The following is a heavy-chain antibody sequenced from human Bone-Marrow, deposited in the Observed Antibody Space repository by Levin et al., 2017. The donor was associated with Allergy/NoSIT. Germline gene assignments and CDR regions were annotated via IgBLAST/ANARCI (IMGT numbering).Heavy chain of an antibody. V-gene: IGHV1-18*01. J-gene: IGHJ6*02. CDR2: ISAYNGNT. CDR3: ARDCSSTSCPRRYYYGMDV. D-gene: IGHD2-2*01. Sequence: ASVKVSCKASGYTFTSYGISWVRQAPGQGLEWMGWISAYNGNTNYAQKLQGRVTMTTDTSTSTAYMELRSLRSDDTAVYYCARDCSSTSCPRRYYYGMDVWGQGTTVTVSS. CDR1: GYTFTSYG.